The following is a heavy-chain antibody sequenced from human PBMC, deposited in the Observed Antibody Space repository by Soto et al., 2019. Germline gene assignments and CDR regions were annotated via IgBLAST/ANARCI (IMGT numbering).Heavy chain of an antibody. V-gene: IGHV1-2*02. CDR2: INPDSGGI. D-gene: IGHD2-15*01. CDR1: GYSVTGYY. CDR3: TRGWSSTAAGCDY. J-gene: IGHJ4*02. Sequence: QVQLVQSGAEVRMPGASVKVSCKASGYSVTGYYMHWVRQAPGQGLEWMGWINPDSGGINYAQKFQGRVTMTRDTSINTAYMELSSLTSVDTAVYFCTRGWSSTAAGCDYWGQGSLVTVSS.